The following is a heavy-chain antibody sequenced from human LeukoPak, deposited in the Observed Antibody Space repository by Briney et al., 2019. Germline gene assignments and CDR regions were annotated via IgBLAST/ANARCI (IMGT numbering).Heavy chain of an antibody. CDR2: ICVYGLGT. D-gene: IGHD3-22*01. CDR3: AKDANFLRSSGYLIPIDF. V-gene: IGHV3-23*01. CDR1: GFTFSRNA. Sequence: GGSLRLSCAASGFTFSRNAMNWVRQAPGKGLEWVAAICVYGLGTYHADSVKGRFHISRDNSRNTLYLHTNSLRIEDTAFYYCAKDANFLRSSGYLIPIDFWGQGTLVPV. J-gene: IGHJ4*02.